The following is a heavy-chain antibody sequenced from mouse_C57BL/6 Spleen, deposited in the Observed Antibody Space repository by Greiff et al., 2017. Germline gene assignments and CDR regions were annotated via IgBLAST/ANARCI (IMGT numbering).Heavy chain of an antibody. J-gene: IGHJ3*01. CDR1: GYAFSSSW. V-gene: IGHV1-82*01. CDR3: ADYSSFFAY. Sequence: VQLQESGPELVKPGASVKISCKASGYAFSSSWMNWVKQRPGKGLEWIGRIYPGDGDTNYNGKFKGKATLTADKSSSTAYMQLSSLTSEDSAVYCCADYSSFFAYWGQGTLVTVSA. D-gene: IGHD2-12*01. CDR2: IYPGDGDT.